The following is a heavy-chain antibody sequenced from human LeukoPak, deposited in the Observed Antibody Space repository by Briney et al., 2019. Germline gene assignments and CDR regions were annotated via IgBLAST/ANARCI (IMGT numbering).Heavy chain of an antibody. Sequence: SETLSLTCAVYGESFSDHYWTWIRQPSGKGLEWIGESTHSGSTNYNPSLKSRVTISVDTSKSQFSLKLTSMTAADTAVYYCARGRTGAAALDFWGPGTLVTVSS. CDR2: STHSGST. J-gene: IGHJ4*02. CDR1: GESFSDHY. CDR3: ARGRTGAAALDF. D-gene: IGHD2-2*01. V-gene: IGHV4-34*01.